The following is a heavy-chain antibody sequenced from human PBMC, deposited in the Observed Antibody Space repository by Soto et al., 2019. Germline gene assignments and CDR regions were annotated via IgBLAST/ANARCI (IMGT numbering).Heavy chain of an antibody. CDR2: ISGSGGST. V-gene: IGHV3-23*01. CDR3: AKENGYSSSWFEFDY. D-gene: IGHD6-13*01. J-gene: IGHJ4*02. CDR1: GFTFSSSA. Sequence: PGGSLRLSCAASGFTFSSSAMSWVRQAPGKGLEWVSAISGSGGSTYYADSVKGRFTISRDNSKNTLYLQMNSLRAEDTAVYYCAKENGYSSSWFEFDYWGQGTLVTVSS.